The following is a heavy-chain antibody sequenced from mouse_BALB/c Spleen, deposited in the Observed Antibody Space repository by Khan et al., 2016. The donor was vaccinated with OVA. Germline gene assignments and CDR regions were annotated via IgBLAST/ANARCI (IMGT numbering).Heavy chain of an antibody. D-gene: IGHD1-1*01. CDR2: INTYTGEP. Sequence: QIQLVQSGPELKKPGETVKISCKASGYTFTNYGMYWVKQALGKSLKWMGWINTYTGEPTYADDFKGRFAFSLDTSASTAYLQINNINNEDTATYYCTDRINYFALDYWGQGTSVTVSS. CDR1: GYTFTNYG. V-gene: IGHV9-3-1*01. CDR3: TDRINYFALDY. J-gene: IGHJ4*01.